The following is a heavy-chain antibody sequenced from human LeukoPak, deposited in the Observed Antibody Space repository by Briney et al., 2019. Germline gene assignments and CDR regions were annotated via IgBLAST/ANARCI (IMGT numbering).Heavy chain of an antibody. CDR2: IYYSGST. J-gene: IGHJ4*02. V-gene: IGHV4-59*01. CDR1: GGSFSTYY. CDR3: TRAVITFGAAVAKGFDS. D-gene: IGHD3-16*01. Sequence: SETLSLTCTVSGGSFSTYYWSWIRQPPGKGLEWIGYIYYSGSTDYNPSLKSRVTMSLDTSKNQFSLNLRSVTAADTAVYYCTRAVITFGAAVAKGFDSWGQGILVTVSS.